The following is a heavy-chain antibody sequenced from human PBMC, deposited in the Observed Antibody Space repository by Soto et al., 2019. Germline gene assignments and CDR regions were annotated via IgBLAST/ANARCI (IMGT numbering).Heavy chain of an antibody. Sequence: LRLSCAASRFTFTIYWMNWVRQAPGKGLEWVANIKQDGSEKYYVDSVKGRFTISRDNAKKSLYLQMNSLRAEDTAVYYCSSGDFYYNYAMDVWGQGTTVTVSS. V-gene: IGHV3-7*01. CDR1: RFTFTIYW. J-gene: IGHJ6*02. CDR2: IKQDGSEK. D-gene: IGHD3-10*01. CDR3: SSGDFYYNYAMDV.